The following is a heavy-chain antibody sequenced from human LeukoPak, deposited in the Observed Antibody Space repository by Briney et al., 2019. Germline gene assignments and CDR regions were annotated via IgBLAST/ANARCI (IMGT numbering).Heavy chain of an antibody. CDR1: GYTLTELS. Sequence: ASVKASCKVSGYTLTELSMHWVRQAPGKGLEWMGGFDPEDGETIYAQKFQGRVTMTEDTSTDTAYMELSSLRSEDTAVYYCATKEYQLPAFDYWGQGTLVTVSS. J-gene: IGHJ4*02. CDR2: FDPEDGET. D-gene: IGHD2-2*01. V-gene: IGHV1-24*01. CDR3: ATKEYQLPAFDY.